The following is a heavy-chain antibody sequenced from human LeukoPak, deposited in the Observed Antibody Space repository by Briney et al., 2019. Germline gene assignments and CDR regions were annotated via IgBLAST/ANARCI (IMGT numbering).Heavy chain of an antibody. J-gene: IGHJ4*02. Sequence: ASVKVSCKASGYTFTGYYMHWGRQAPGQGLEWMGWINPNSGGTNYAQKFRGRVTMTRDTSISTAYMELSRLRSDDTAVYYCARSWRFCSGDSCYPIDYWGQGTLVTVSS. D-gene: IGHD2-15*01. CDR1: GYTFTGYY. CDR2: INPNSGGT. CDR3: ARSWRFCSGDSCYPIDY. V-gene: IGHV1-2*02.